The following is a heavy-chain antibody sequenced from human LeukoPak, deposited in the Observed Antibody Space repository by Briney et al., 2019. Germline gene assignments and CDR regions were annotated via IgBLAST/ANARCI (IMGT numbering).Heavy chain of an antibody. V-gene: IGHV3-30*02. Sequence: PGGSLRLSCAASGFIFSSYGMHWVRQAPGKGREWVAFIRYDGSNKYYADSVKGRFTISRDNSKNTLYLQMNSLRPEDTAVYYCARDGYDSSGYYDSYYYMDVWGKGATVTVSS. CDR1: GFIFSSYG. D-gene: IGHD3-22*01. CDR2: IRYDGSNK. CDR3: ARDGYDSSGYYDSYYYMDV. J-gene: IGHJ6*03.